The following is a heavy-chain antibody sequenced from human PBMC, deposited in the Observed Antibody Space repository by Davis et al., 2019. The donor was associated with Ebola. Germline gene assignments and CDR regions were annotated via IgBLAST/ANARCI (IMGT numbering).Heavy chain of an antibody. D-gene: IGHD4-17*01. J-gene: IGHJ4*02. V-gene: IGHV3-30*18. Sequence: GGSLRLSCAASGFTFSSYGMHWVRQAPGKGLEWVAVISYDGSNKYYVDSVKGRFTISRDNAKNSLYLQMNSLRAEDTAVYYCAKDFDTVTDDYWGQGTLVTVSS. CDR3: AKDFDTVTDDY. CDR2: ISYDGSNK. CDR1: GFTFSSYG.